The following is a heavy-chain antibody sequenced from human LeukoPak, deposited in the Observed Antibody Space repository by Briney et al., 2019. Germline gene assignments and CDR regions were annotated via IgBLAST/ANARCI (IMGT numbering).Heavy chain of an antibody. Sequence: ASVKVSCKASGYTYTGYYMHWVRQAPGQGLEWMGWINPNSGGTNYAQKFQGRVTMTRDTSISTAYMELSRLRSDDTAVYYCARDLAGDYGDYDTFDYWGQGTLVTVSS. D-gene: IGHD4-17*01. V-gene: IGHV1-2*02. CDR3: ARDLAGDYGDYDTFDY. CDR1: GYTYTGYY. J-gene: IGHJ4*02. CDR2: INPNSGGT.